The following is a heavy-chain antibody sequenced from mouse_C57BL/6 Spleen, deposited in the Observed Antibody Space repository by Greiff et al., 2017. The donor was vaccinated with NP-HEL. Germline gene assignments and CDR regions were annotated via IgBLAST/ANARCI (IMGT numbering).Heavy chain of an antibody. CDR1: GYTFTSYW. V-gene: IGHV1-61*01. CDR3: ARSKGLRFAY. CDR2: IYPSDSET. J-gene: IGHJ3*01. Sequence: QVQLQQPGAELVRPGSSVKLSCKASGYTFTSYWMDWVKQRPGQGLEWIGNIYPSDSETHYNQKFKDKATLTVDKSSSTAYMQRSSLTSEDSAVYYGARSKGLRFAYWGQGTLVTVSA. D-gene: IGHD2-4*01.